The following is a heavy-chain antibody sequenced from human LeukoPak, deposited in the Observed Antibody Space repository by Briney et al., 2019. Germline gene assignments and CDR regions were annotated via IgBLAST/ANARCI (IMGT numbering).Heavy chain of an antibody. J-gene: IGHJ4*02. V-gene: IGHV3-23*01. Sequence: GGSLRLSCTGSGFTFSSFTMSWVRQAPGKGLEWVSGVRSSSSDPYYADSVKGRFTLSRDNSKNTLFLQLNSLRAEDTAVYYCAKAEYSSVWFFDFWGQGTLVTVSS. CDR2: VRSSSSDP. D-gene: IGHD6-19*01. CDR1: GFTFSSFT. CDR3: AKAEYSSVWFFDF.